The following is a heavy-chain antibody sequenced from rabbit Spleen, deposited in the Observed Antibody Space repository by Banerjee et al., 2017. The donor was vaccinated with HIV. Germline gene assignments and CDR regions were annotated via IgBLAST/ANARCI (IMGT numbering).Heavy chain of an antibody. CDR2: IYTGSGST. J-gene: IGHJ3*01. Sequence: QSLKESGGDLVKPGASLTLTCSASGFSFSGSYWMSWVRQAPGKGLEWIGCIYTGSGSTHYASWAKGRFTISKTSSTTLTLQMTSLTAADTAAYFCARKISGWDLWGQGTLVTVS. V-gene: IGHV1S40*01. CDR3: ARKISGWDL. D-gene: IGHD4-1*01. CDR1: GFSFSGSYW.